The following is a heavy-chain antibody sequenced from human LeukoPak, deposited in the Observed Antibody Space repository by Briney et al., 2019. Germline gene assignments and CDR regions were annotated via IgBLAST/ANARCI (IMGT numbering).Heavy chain of an antibody. V-gene: IGHV4-34*01. CDR2: INHSGST. Sequence: GSLRLSCAASGFTFSSYAMSWVRQAPGKGLEWIGEINHSGSTNYNPSLKSRVTISVDTSKNQFSLKLSSVTAADTAVYYCARGPTVTKGWYYYYGMDVWGQGTTVTVSS. D-gene: IGHD4-17*01. J-gene: IGHJ6*02. CDR3: ARGPTVTKGWYYYYGMDV. CDR1: GFTFSSYA.